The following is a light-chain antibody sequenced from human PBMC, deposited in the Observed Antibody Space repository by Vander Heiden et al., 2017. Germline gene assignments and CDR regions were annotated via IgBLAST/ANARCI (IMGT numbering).Light chain of an antibody. CDR2: GAS. CDR3: QQYGSSLWT. J-gene: IGKJ1*01. CDR1: QSVSSSY. Sequence: EIVLTQSPGPLSLSPGERAPLSCRASQSVSSSYLAWYQQKPGQAPRLLIYGASSRATGIPDRFSGSGSGTDFTLTISRLEPEDFAVYYCQQYGSSLWTFGQGTKVEIK. V-gene: IGKV3-20*01.